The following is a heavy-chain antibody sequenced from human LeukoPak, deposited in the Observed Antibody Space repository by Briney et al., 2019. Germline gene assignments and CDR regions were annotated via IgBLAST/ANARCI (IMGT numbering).Heavy chain of an antibody. CDR2: IYTSGST. V-gene: IGHV4-4*07. CDR1: AGSISSYY. CDR3: ARDGRELAGGFDY. D-gene: IGHD1-26*01. Sequence: SETLSLTCTLSAGSISSYYWSWIRQPAGKGLEWIGRIYTSGSTNYNPSLKSRVTMSVDTSKNQFSLKLSSVPAADTAVYYCARDGRELAGGFDYWGQGTLVTVSS. J-gene: IGHJ4*02.